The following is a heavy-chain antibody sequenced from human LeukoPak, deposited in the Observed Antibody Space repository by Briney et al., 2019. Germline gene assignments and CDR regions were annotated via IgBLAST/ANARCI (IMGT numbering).Heavy chain of an antibody. D-gene: IGHD3-22*01. CDR3: AKDGITMIVVMKPNYFDY. CDR1: GFTFSGSA. V-gene: IGHV3-73*01. Sequence: GGSLRLSCAASGFTFSGSAMHWVRQAAGKGLEWVGRIRSKPHSYATAYAASVKGRFTISRDNSKNTLYLQMNSLRAEDTAVYYCAKDGITMIVVMKPNYFDYWGQGTLVTVSS. J-gene: IGHJ4*02. CDR2: IRSKPHSYAT.